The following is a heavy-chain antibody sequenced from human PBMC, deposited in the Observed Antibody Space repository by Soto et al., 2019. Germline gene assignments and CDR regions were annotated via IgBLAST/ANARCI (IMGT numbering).Heavy chain of an antibody. V-gene: IGHV3-11*01. Sequence: QVQLVESGGGLVKPGGSLRLSCEASGFNVSDYYMTWIRQAPGKGLEWISYISSSATIIYYADSVKGRFTISRDNAKTSLYLQMNSLSADDTAVYYCVRAVKQWLIGGDYYYYYMDVWGKGTTVTVSS. CDR2: ISSSATII. J-gene: IGHJ6*03. CDR1: GFNVSDYY. CDR3: VRAVKQWLIGGDYYYYYMDV. D-gene: IGHD6-19*01.